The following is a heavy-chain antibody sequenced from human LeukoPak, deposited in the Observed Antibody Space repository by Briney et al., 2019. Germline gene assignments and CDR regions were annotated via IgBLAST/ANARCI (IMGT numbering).Heavy chain of an antibody. J-gene: IGHJ4*02. CDR1: GFTFSSYA. CDR2: LSGSGGST. D-gene: IGHD3-22*01. CDR3: AKGSHYYDSADYFDY. Sequence: GESLRLSCAASGFTFSSYAMSWVRQAPGKGLEWVSTLSGSGGSTYYADSVKGRVTISRDNSKNTLYLQMNSLRAEDTAVYHCAKGSHYYDSADYFDYWGQGTLVTVSS. V-gene: IGHV3-23*01.